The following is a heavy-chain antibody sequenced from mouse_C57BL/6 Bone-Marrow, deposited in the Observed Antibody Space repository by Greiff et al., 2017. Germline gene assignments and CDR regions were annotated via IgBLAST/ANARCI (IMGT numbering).Heavy chain of an antibody. CDR1: GYTFTSYW. V-gene: IGHV1-50*01. CDR2: IDPSDSYT. D-gene: IGHD4-1*01. J-gene: IGHJ2*01. CDR3: ARNWDDY. Sequence: QVQLQQPGAELVKPGASVKLSCKASGYTFTSYWMQWVKQRPGQGLEWIGEIDPSDSYTNYNQNFKGKATLTVDTSSSTAYMQLSSLTSEDSAVYYCARNWDDYWGQGTTLTVSS.